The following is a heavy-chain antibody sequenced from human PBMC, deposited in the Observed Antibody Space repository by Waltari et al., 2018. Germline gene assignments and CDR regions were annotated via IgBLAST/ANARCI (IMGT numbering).Heavy chain of an antibody. D-gene: IGHD5-18*01. CDR1: GFTFSSYW. Sequence: EVQLVESGGGLVQPGGSLRLSCAASGFTFSSYWMHWVRQAPGKGVVWVSRINRDGRSTTYADSVKGRFTISRDNAKNTLYLQMNSLRAEDTAVYYCARSRYSYDPFDYWGQGTLVTVSS. J-gene: IGHJ4*02. CDR2: INRDGRST. V-gene: IGHV3-74*01. CDR3: ARSRYSYDPFDY.